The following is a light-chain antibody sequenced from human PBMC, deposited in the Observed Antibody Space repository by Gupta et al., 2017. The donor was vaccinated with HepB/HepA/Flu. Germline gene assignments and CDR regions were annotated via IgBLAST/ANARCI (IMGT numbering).Light chain of an antibody. CDR2: GSS. Sequence: DIQMTQSPSSLSASVGDRVTITCRASQRVSTYLNWYQQKPGKVPKRLIFGSSTVQGGVPSRFSGRGSGTEGTLTISRLQPEDFATYYGQHRYSSLFTCGRGTKV. CDR3: QHRYSSLFT. V-gene: IGKV1-39*01. J-gene: IGKJ4*01. CDR1: QRVSTY.